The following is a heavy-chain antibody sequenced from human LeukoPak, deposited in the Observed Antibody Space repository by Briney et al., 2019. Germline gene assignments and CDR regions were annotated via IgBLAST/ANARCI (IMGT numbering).Heavy chain of an antibody. CDR2: IYYSDCA. CDR3: ARGRKRFLEWLLYPRAFDI. D-gene: IGHD3-3*01. CDR1: GASITSGDYY. J-gene: IGHJ3*02. Sequence: SENLSLTGTVSGASITSGDYYRRWIRQPPGKVLEWIANIYYSDCAYYNPALITRLTISIDTSKNQFSLKLSSVTAADTAVYYCARGRKRFLEWLLYPRAFDIWGQGTMVTVSS. V-gene: IGHV4-30-4*08.